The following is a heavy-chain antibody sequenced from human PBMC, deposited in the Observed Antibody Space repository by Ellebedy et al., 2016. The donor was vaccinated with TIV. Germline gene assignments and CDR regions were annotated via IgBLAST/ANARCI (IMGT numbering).Heavy chain of an antibody. D-gene: IGHD2-8*01. CDR3: ARYYCPNGVCYHFDY. V-gene: IGHV4-38-2*02. CDR2: INHSGST. CDR1: GYSISSGYY. Sequence: SETLSLTCTVSGYSISSGYYWGWIRQPPGKGLEWIGTINHSGSTYYNPSLKSRVTISVDTSNNQFSLKLSSVTAADTAVYYCARYYCPNGVCYHFDYWGRGTLVTVSS. J-gene: IGHJ4*02.